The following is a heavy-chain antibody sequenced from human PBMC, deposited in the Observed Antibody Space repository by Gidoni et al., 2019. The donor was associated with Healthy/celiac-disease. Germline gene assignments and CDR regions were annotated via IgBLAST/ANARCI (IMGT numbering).Heavy chain of an antibody. J-gene: IGHJ3*02. CDR3: ARPSSGWYDAFDI. CDR1: GYSFTGYW. CDR2: IYPGDSDT. Sequence: EVQLVQSGAEVKKPGESLKISCKGSGYSFTGYWIGWVRQMPGKGLEWMGIIYPGDSDTRYSPSFQGQVTISADKSLSTAYLQWSSLKASDTDMYYCARPSSGWYDAFDIWGQGTMVTVSS. D-gene: IGHD6-19*01. V-gene: IGHV5-51*03.